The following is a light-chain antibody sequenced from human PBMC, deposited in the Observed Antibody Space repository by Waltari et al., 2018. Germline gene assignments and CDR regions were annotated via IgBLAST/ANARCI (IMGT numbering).Light chain of an antibody. CDR2: GAS. J-gene: IGKJ1*01. Sequence: DIVMTQSPVTLSVSPGERVTLSCRASQSVRSNLAWYQQKPGQTPRILRYGASTRASNIPVSFSGSGYGTEFTLTISSLQSEDFAVYYCQQYNNWAPWTFGQGTKVDLK. CDR3: QQYNNWAPWT. V-gene: IGKV3-15*01. CDR1: QSVRSN.